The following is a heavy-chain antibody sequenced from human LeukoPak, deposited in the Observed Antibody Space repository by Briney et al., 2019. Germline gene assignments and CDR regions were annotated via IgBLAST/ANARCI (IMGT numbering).Heavy chain of an antibody. CDR3: AKDQFNILTGQTN. V-gene: IGHV3-23*01. D-gene: IGHD3-9*01. J-gene: IGHJ4*02. CDR2: ISGSGGST. CDR1: GFTFSSYG. Sequence: GGSLRLSCAASGFTFSSYGMSWVRQAPGKGLEWVSAISGSGGSTYYADSVKGRFTISRDNSKNTPYLQMNSLRAEDTAVYYCAKDQFNILTGQTNWGQGTLVTVSS.